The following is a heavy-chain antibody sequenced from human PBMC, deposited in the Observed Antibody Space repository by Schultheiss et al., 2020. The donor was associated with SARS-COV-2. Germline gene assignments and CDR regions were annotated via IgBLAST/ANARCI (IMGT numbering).Heavy chain of an antibody. J-gene: IGHJ6*03. Sequence: GGSLRLSCAASGFTFSSYSMNWVRQAPGKGLVWVSRINSDGSSTSYADSVKGRFTISRDNAKNTLYLQMNSLRAEDTAVYYCAKSASYYYYYYMDVWGKGTTVTVSS. V-gene: IGHV3-74*01. CDR2: INSDGSST. CDR1: GFTFSSYS. CDR3: AKSASYYYYYYMDV.